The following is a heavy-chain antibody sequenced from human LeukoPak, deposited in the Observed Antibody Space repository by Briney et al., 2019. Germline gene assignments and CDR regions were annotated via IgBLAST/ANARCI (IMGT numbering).Heavy chain of an antibody. CDR1: GFTFSSYG. V-gene: IGHV3-30*02. D-gene: IGHD3-3*01. CDR3: AKDALWSGYYAGAFDI. J-gene: IGHJ3*02. Sequence: GGSLRLSCAASGFTFSSYGMHWVRQAPGKGLEWVAFIRYDGGNKYYADSVKGRFTISRDNSKNTVYLQMNSLRAEDTAVYYCAKDALWSGYYAGAFDIWGQGTMVTVSS. CDR2: IRYDGGNK.